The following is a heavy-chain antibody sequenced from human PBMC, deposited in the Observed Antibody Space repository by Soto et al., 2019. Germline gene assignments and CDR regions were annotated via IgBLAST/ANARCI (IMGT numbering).Heavy chain of an antibody. J-gene: IGHJ4*02. Sequence: QITLKESGPTLVKPTQTLTLTCTFSGFSLSTSGVGVGWIRQPPGKALEWLALIYWDDDKRYSPSLKSRLTITKDTPKTQVVLTMTNMDPVDTATYYCAQRRLGWIGSYSPFDYWGQGTLVTVSS. D-gene: IGHD1-26*01. CDR2: IYWDDDK. CDR1: GFSLSTSGVG. CDR3: AQRRLGWIGSYSPFDY. V-gene: IGHV2-5*02.